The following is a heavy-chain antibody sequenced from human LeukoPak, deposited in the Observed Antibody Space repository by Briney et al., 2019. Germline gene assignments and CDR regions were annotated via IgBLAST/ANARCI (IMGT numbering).Heavy chain of an antibody. V-gene: IGHV4-38-2*01. CDR1: GYSISSGYY. D-gene: IGHD3-22*01. CDR3: ARSREISGYSTYYFDY. J-gene: IGHJ4*02. CDR2: IYHSGST. Sequence: SETLSLTCAVSGYSISSGYYWGWIRQPPGKGLEWIGSIYHSGSTYYNPSLKSRVTISVDTSKNQSSLKLSSVTAADTAVYYCARSREISGYSTYYFDYWGQGTLVTVSS.